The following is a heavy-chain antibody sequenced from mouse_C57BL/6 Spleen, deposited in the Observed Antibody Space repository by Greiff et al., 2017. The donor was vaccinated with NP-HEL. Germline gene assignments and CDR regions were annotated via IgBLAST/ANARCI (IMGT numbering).Heavy chain of an antibody. CDR1: GFTFSSYA. V-gene: IGHV5-9-1*02. CDR3: TRAYDGYPHWYFDV. Sequence: EVQGVESGEGLVKPGGSLKLSCAASGFTFSSYAMSWVRQTPEKRLEWVAYISSGGDYIYYADTVKGRFTISRDNARNTLYLQMSSLKSEDTAMYYCTRAYDGYPHWYFDVWGTGTTVTVSS. CDR2: ISSGGDYI. J-gene: IGHJ1*03. D-gene: IGHD2-3*01.